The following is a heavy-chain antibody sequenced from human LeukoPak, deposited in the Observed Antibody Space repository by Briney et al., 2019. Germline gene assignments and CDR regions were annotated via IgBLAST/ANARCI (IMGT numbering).Heavy chain of an antibody. J-gene: IGHJ4*02. CDR1: GYTFTSYD. V-gene: IGHV1-8*01. CDR2: MNPNSGNT. D-gene: IGHD3-22*01. CDR3: ARGDSSGLGYFDY. Sequence: GASVKVSCKASGYTFTSYDINWVRQATGQGLEWMGWMNPNSGNTDYAQKLQGRVTMTRNTSISTAYMELSRLRSEDTAVYYCARGDSSGLGYFDYWGQGTLVTVSS.